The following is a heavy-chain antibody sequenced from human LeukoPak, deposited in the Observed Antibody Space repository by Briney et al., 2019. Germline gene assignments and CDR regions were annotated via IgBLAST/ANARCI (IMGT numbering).Heavy chain of an antibody. CDR2: IWYDGSNK. Sequence: GRSLRLSCAASGFTFSSYGMHWVRQAPGKGLEWVAVIWYDGSNKYYADSVKGRFTISRDNSKNTLYLQMNSLRAEDTAVYYCARDGNYYDSSGYSYYLDYWGQGTLVTVSS. D-gene: IGHD3-22*01. CDR3: ARDGNYYDSSGYSYYLDY. V-gene: IGHV3-33*01. J-gene: IGHJ4*02. CDR1: GFTFSSYG.